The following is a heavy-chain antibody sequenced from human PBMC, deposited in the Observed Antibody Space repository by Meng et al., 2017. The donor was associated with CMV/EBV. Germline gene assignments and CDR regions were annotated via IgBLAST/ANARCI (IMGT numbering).Heavy chain of an antibody. V-gene: IGHV1-46*01. D-gene: IGHD1-26*01. Sequence: QVQLWQSGAEVKKPGSSVTVSCKASGYTFTSYYMHWVRQAPGQGLEWMGIINPSGGSTSYAQKFQGRVTMTRDTSTSTVYMELSSLRSEDTAVYYCARESGSVGDYWGQGTLVTVSS. CDR3: ARESGSVGDY. CDR1: GYTFTSYY. CDR2: INPSGGST. J-gene: IGHJ4*02.